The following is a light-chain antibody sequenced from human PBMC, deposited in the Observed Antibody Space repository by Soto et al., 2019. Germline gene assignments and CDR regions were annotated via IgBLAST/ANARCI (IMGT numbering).Light chain of an antibody. CDR2: DAS. CDR1: QDISNY. Sequence: DIQMTQSPSSLSASVGDRVTITCQASQDISNYLNWYQQKPGKAPKLLIYDASNLETGVPSRFSGSGSGKDFTLTISGPQPDDFATYHCQQSYTTPAPTFGGGNKVXIK. CDR3: QQSYTTPAPT. J-gene: IGKJ4*01. V-gene: IGKV1-33*01.